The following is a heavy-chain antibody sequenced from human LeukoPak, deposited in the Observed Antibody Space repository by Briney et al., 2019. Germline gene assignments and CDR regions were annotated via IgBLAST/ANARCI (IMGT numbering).Heavy chain of an antibody. V-gene: IGHV3-23*01. J-gene: IGHJ6*02. CDR2: ISGSGGST. Sequence: GGSLGLSCAASGFTFSSYAMSWVRQAPGKGLEWVSTISGSGGSTYYADSVKGRFTISRDNSKNTLYVQMNSLRAEDTAVYYCAKVLRVGAISNYYSGMDVWGQGTTVTVSS. CDR3: AKVLRVGAISNYYSGMDV. CDR1: GFTFSSYA. D-gene: IGHD1-26*01.